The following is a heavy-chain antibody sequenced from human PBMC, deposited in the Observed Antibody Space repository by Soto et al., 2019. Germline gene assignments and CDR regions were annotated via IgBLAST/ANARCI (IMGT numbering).Heavy chain of an antibody. CDR1: GGSFSGYY. CDR2: INHSGST. D-gene: IGHD3-22*01. J-gene: IGHJ6*02. Sequence: SETLSLTXAVYGGSFSGYYWSWIRQPPGKGLEWIGEINHSGSTNYNPSLKSRVTISVDTSKNQFSLKLSSVTAADTAVYYCARVPRYDSSRYNHNNGMDVWGQGTTVTVS. V-gene: IGHV4-34*01. CDR3: ARVPRYDSSRYNHNNGMDV.